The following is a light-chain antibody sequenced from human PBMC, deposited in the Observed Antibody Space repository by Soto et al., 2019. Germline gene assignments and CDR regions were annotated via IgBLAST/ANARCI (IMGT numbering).Light chain of an antibody. CDR1: SSDVCSYNY. J-gene: IGLJ1*01. CDR3: SSYTTNSIV. Sequence: QSALAQPASVSWSAVQSITISCTGSSSDVCSYNYVSCYQQHPGKGPKLLIYEGSNRPSGVSSRFSGSKSGNTASLTISGLPAEDEADYYCSSYTTNSIVFGTGTKGTVL. V-gene: IGLV2-14*01. CDR2: EGS.